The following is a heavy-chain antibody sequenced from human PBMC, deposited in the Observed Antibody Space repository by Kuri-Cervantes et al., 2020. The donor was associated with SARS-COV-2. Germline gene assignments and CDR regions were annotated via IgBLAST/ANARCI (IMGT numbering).Heavy chain of an antibody. D-gene: IGHD4-23*01. V-gene: IGHV1-69*04. J-gene: IGHJ4*02. CDR1: GGTFTSYS. CDR2: IIPILDIA. CDR3: ARDGGGNLGD. Sequence: SVKVSCKASGGTFTSYSISWVRQAPGQGLEWMGRIIPILDIANYAQKFQGRVTITADKSTSTAYMELSSLRSEDTAVYYCARDGGGNLGDWGQGTLVTVSS.